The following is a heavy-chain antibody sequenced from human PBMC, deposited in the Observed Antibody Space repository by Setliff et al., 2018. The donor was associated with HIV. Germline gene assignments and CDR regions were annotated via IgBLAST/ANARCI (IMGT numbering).Heavy chain of an antibody. CDR2: IYYRGST. CDR1: GGSISSGANY. Sequence: SETLSLTCTVSGGSISSGANYWSWIRQHPGKGLEWIGYIYYRGSTYYNPSLESRVTISLDTSKNQFSLRLTSVTAADTAVYHCARGDTYYHDSSGYVKSALDCFDIWGQGTMVTVSS. D-gene: IGHD3-22*01. CDR3: ARGDTYYHDSSGYVKSALDCFDI. J-gene: IGHJ3*02. V-gene: IGHV4-31*03.